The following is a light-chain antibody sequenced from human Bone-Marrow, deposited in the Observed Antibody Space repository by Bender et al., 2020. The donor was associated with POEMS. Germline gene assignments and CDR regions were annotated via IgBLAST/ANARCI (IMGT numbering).Light chain of an antibody. J-gene: IGLJ1*01. CDR1: RLGDNY. CDR3: QAWDSVRALHV. Sequence: SYQLTQPPSVSVSPGQTATITCSGDRLGDNYACWYQQKPGQSPVLLIYQDTLRPSGIPDRFSGSNAGNTATLTISATQALDEADYYCQAWDSVRALHVFGSGTRVTVL. V-gene: IGLV3-1*01. CDR2: QDT.